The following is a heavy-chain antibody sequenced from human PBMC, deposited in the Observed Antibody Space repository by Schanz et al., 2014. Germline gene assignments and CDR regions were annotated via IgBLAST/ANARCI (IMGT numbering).Heavy chain of an antibody. Sequence: QVQLVESGGGLVKPGGSLRLSCAASGFTFSDYYMSWIRQAPGKGLEWVSYISGTTTYTNYADSVKGRFTISRDNAKNSLYLQMNSMRAEDTAVYYCAKARRKSNCSGGRCIHYSYYGMDDWGQGTTVTVSS. CDR3: AKARRKSNCSGGRCIHYSYYGMDD. D-gene: IGHD2-15*01. V-gene: IGHV3-11*05. J-gene: IGHJ6*02. CDR1: GFTFSDYY. CDR2: ISGTTTYT.